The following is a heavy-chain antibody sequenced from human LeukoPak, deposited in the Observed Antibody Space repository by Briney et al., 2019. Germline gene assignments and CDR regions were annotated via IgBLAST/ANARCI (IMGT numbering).Heavy chain of an antibody. CDR1: GFTLSSYA. Sequence: GGSLRLSCAASGFTLSSYAMSWVRQAPGKGLEWVSAISGSGGSTYYADSVKGRFTISRDNSKNTLYLQMNSLRAEDTAVYYCAKAGYCSGGSCYYIDYWGQGTLVTVSS. V-gene: IGHV3-23*01. J-gene: IGHJ4*02. CDR2: ISGSGGST. CDR3: AKAGYCSGGSCYYIDY. D-gene: IGHD2-15*01.